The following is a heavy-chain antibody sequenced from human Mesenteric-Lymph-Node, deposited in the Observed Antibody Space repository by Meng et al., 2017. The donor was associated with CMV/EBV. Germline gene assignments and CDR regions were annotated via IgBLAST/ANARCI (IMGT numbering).Heavy chain of an antibody. CDR2: ISSSSSYI. J-gene: IGHJ4*02. D-gene: IGHD5-18*01. CDR1: GFTFSSYG. Sequence: GESLKISCAASGFTFSSYGMHWVRQAPGKGLEWVSSISSSSSYIYYADSVKGRFTISRDNAKNSLYLQMNSLRAEDTAVYYCAGGSYGMRTFDYWGQGTLVTVSS. CDR3: AGGSYGMRTFDY. V-gene: IGHV3-21*01.